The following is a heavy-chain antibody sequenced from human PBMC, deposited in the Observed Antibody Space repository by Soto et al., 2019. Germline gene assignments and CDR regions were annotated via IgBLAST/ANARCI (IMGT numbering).Heavy chain of an antibody. Sequence: QVQLVQSGAEVKKPGSSVKVSCKASGGTFSSYTISWVRQAPGQGLEWMGRIIPILGIANYAQKFQGRVTITADNSTSTAYIELSILRAVDTAVYYCARGYCSSGSCSRNWWFDPWGQGTLVTVSS. V-gene: IGHV1-69*02. CDR2: IIPILGIA. CDR1: GGTFSSYT. J-gene: IGHJ5*02. D-gene: IGHD2-15*01. CDR3: ARGYCSSGSCSRNWWFDP.